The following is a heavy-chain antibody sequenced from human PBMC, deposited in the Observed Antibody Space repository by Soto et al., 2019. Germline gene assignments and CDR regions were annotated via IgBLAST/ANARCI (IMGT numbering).Heavy chain of an antibody. CDR2: IYSSGST. V-gene: IGHV4-59*01. Sequence: SETLSLTCTVSGASINNYYWSWIRQAPGKGLEWIGYIYSSGSTNYNPSLKSRVTISVDTSKSDFSLKLTSVSAADTAVYYCARFSGWYSAFDYWGQGTPVTVSS. J-gene: IGHJ4*02. CDR1: GASINNYY. D-gene: IGHD6-19*01. CDR3: ARFSGWYSAFDY.